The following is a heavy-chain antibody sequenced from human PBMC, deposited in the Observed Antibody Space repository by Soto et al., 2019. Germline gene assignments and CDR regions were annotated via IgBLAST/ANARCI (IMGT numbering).Heavy chain of an antibody. CDR2: ISSSSSYI. D-gene: IGHD2-2*01. V-gene: IGHV3-21*01. Sequence: ESGGGLVKPGGSLRLSCAASGFTFSSYSMNWVRQAPGKGLEWVSSISSSSSYIYYADSVKGRFTISRDNAKNSLYLQMNSLRAEDTAVYYCARDLACSSTSCYVLWFDYWGQGTLVTVSS. CDR1: GFTFSSYS. J-gene: IGHJ4*02. CDR3: ARDLACSSTSCYVLWFDY.